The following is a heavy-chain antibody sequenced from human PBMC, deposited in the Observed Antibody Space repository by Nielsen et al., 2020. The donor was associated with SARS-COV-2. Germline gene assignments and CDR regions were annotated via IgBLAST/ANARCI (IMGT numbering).Heavy chain of an antibody. V-gene: IGHV3-20*01. CDR3: AILYGDQGYFDL. CDR2: INWNGGST. J-gene: IGHJ2*01. Sequence: GGSLRLSCAASGFTFDDYGMSWVRQAPGKGLEWVSGINWNGGSTGYADSVKGRFTISRDNAKNSLYLQMNSLRAEDTALYHCAILYGDQGYFDLWGRGTLVTVSS. CDR1: GFTFDDYG. D-gene: IGHD4-17*01.